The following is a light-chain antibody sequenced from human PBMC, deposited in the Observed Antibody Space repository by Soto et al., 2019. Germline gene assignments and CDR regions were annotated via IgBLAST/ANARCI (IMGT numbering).Light chain of an antibody. V-gene: IGLV2-14*01. J-gene: IGLJ1*01. CDR3: SSYTSSTTYV. Sequence: QSVLTQPASVSGSPGQSITISCTGTSSDVGGYNYVSWHQQHPGKAPKLMIYDVSNRPSGVSNRFSGSKSGNTASLTISGLHAEDEADYYCSSYTSSTTYVFGTGTKLTVL. CDR2: DVS. CDR1: SSDVGGYNY.